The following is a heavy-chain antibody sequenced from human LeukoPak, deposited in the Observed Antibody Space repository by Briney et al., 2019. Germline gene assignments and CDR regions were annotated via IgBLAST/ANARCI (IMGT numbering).Heavy chain of an antibody. CDR3: ARVYSSSWYGDWFDP. V-gene: IGHV3-7*01. J-gene: IGHJ5*02. Sequence: GGSLRLSCAASGFTFSSYWRSWVRQAPGKGLEWVANIKQDGSEKYYVDSVKGRFTISRDNAKNSLYLQMNSLRAEDTAVYYCARVYSSSWYGDWFDPWGQGTLVTVSS. D-gene: IGHD6-13*01. CDR2: IKQDGSEK. CDR1: GFTFSSYW.